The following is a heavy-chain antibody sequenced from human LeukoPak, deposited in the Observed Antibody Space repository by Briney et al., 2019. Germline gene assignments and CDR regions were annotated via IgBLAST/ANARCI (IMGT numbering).Heavy chain of an antibody. J-gene: IGHJ4*02. V-gene: IGHV3-23*01. D-gene: IGHD5-18*01. CDR1: GFTFGNYA. Sequence: GGSLRLSCVASGFTFGNYAMTWVRQAPGKGLEWVSVITGRGDDSFYADSVKGRFTISRDNFRNMLFLHLSSLRVEDTAVYYCAKFRGYSYGPIGYWGQGTLVTVSS. CDR2: ITGRGDDS. CDR3: AKFRGYSYGPIGY.